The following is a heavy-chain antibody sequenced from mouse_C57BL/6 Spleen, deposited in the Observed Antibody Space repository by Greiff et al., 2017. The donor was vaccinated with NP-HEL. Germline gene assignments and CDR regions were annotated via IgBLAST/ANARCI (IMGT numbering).Heavy chain of an antibody. CDR2: INPNNGGT. CDR3: ARYGNYPHYYAMDY. Sequence: VQLQQSGPELVKPGASVKIPCKASGYTFTDYNMDWVKQSHGKSLEWIGDINPNNGGTIYNQKFKGKATLTVDKSSSTAYMELRSLTSEDTAVYYCARYGNYPHYYAMDYWGQGTSVTVSS. CDR1: GYTFTDYN. J-gene: IGHJ4*01. V-gene: IGHV1-18*01. D-gene: IGHD2-1*01.